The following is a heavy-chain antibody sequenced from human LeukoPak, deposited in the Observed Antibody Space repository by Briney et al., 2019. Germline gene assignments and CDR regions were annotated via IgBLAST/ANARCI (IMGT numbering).Heavy chain of an antibody. Sequence: GGSLRLSCAASGLTFSSYAMSWVRQAPGKGLEWVSAISGSGGSTYYADSVKGRFTISRDNSKNTLYLQMNSPRAEDTAVYYCAKRRDGSGGYHNWFDPWGQGTLVTVSS. CDR1: GLTFSSYA. CDR3: AKRRDGSGGYHNWFDP. V-gene: IGHV3-23*01. J-gene: IGHJ5*02. D-gene: IGHD3-10*01. CDR2: ISGSGGST.